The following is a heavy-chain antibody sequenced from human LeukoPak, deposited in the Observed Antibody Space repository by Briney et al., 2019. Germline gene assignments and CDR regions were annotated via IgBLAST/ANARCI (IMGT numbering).Heavy chain of an antibody. Sequence: PGGSLRLSCAASGFTFSSYWMSWVRQAPGKGLEWVSGISGSGGSTYYADSVKGRFTFSRDNSKNTLYLQMNSLRAEDTAVYYCAKDSTNSMTTVTTGADYWGQGTLVTVSS. CDR1: GFTFSSYW. CDR2: ISGSGGST. V-gene: IGHV3-23*01. D-gene: IGHD4-17*01. J-gene: IGHJ4*02. CDR3: AKDSTNSMTTVTTGADY.